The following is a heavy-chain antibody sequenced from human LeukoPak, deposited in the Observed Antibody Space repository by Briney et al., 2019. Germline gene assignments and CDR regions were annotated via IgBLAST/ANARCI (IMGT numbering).Heavy chain of an antibody. Sequence: SVKVSCKASGGTFSSYAISWVRQAPGQGLEWMGGIIPISGTANYAQKFQGRVTITADESTSTAYMELRSLRSDDTAVYYCARVVVVAATRGTWYFDLWGRGTLVTVSS. D-gene: IGHD2-15*01. CDR2: IIPISGTA. J-gene: IGHJ2*01. CDR1: GGTFSSYA. CDR3: ARVVVVAATRGTWYFDL. V-gene: IGHV1-69*13.